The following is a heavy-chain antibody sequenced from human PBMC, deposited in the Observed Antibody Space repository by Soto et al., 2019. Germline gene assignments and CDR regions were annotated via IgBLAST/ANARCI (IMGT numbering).Heavy chain of an antibody. Sequence: QVHLQESGPGLVQSSGTLSLTCGVSGAPISTGNWWTWVRQPPGKGLEWIGEIYNGGNTNSRPSLNSRVPISVDKAKNQFSLRLSSVTAADTAVYYCARHSSYYYDSSAYYDSWGQGALVTVSS. CDR3: ARHSSYYYDSSAYYDS. CDR2: IYNGGNT. J-gene: IGHJ5*01. D-gene: IGHD3-22*01. CDR1: GAPISTGNW. V-gene: IGHV4-4*02.